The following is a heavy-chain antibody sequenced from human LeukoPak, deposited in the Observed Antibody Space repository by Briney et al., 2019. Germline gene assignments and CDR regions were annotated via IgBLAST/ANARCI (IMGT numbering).Heavy chain of an antibody. J-gene: IGHJ4*02. CDR3: ARGVAAYTYYADSSGYD. Sequence: SVKVSCKASGGTFSSYAISWVRQAPGQGLEWMGGIIPIFGTANYAQKFQGRVTITADESTSTAYMELSSLRSEDTAVYYCARGVAAYTYYADSSGYDWGQGTLLTVSS. D-gene: IGHD3-22*01. CDR1: GGTFSSYA. CDR2: IIPIFGTA. V-gene: IGHV1-69*13.